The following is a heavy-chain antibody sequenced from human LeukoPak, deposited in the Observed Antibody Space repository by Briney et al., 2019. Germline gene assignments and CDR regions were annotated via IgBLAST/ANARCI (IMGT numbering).Heavy chain of an antibody. CDR2: TRNKANSYTT. V-gene: IGHV3-72*01. J-gene: IGHJ6*02. Sequence: GGSLRLSCAASGSTFSDHYMDWVRQAPGKGLEWVGRTRNKANSYTTEYAASVKGRFTISRDDSKNSLYLQMNSLKTEDTAVYYCAREVGATFYYYYGMDVWGQGTTVTVSS. D-gene: IGHD1-26*01. CDR1: GSTFSDHY. CDR3: AREVGATFYYYYGMDV.